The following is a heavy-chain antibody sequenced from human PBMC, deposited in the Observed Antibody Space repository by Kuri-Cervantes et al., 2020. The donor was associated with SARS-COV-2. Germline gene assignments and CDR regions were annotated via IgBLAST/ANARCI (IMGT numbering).Heavy chain of an antibody. D-gene: IGHD2-2*01. CDR2: IHYRGTT. V-gene: IGHV4-39*02. Sequence: SETLSLTCTVSGGSISRSSHFWGWIRQPPGKGLEWIVSIHYRGTTYYKPSLNSRFTISVDTSKNLFSLRLTSVTATDTAIYYCATGRVVPGGYWFDPWGQGKLVTVSS. J-gene: IGHJ5*02. CDR1: GGSISRSSHF. CDR3: ATGRVVPGGYWFDP.